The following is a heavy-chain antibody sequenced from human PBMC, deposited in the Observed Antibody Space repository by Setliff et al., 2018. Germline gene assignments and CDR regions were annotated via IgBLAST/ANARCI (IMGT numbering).Heavy chain of an antibody. V-gene: IGHV3-64*02. CDR1: GFTFSSYA. Sequence: GGSLSLSCAASGFTFSSYAMYWVRQAPRKGLQYVSAITANGGSTYYADSVKGRFTISRDNSKNTLYLQMGSLRAEDMAVYYCASFYCSGGRCYSGPLGYWGQGTLVTVSS. CDR3: ASFYCSGGRCYSGPLGY. J-gene: IGHJ4*02. D-gene: IGHD2-15*01. CDR2: ITANGGST.